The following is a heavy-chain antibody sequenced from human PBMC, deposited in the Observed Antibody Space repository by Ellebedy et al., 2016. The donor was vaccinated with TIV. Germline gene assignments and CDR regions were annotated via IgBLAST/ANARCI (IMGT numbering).Heavy chain of an antibody. CDR2: ISYDGSDK. CDR3: ARDTAYMHAFDI. D-gene: IGHD4-11*01. Sequence: GESLKISCAASGFTFSSYAMHWVRQAPGKGLEWVALISYDGSDKYYADSVKGRFTISRDNSKNTLFLQMNSLRAEDTAVYYCARDTAYMHAFDIWGQGTMVSVSS. CDR1: GFTFSSYA. V-gene: IGHV3-30*14. J-gene: IGHJ3*02.